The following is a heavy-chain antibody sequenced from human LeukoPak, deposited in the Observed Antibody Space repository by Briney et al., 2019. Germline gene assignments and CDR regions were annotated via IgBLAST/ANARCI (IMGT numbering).Heavy chain of an antibody. CDR1: GYSISSGYY. Sequence: PSETLSLTCIVSGYSISSGYYWGWIRQPPGKGLEWIGNLYHSGSTYYNPSLRSRATISGDTSKNQFSLSLSSATAADTAVYYCARECSSTTCYTRSFDPWGQGTLVTVSS. V-gene: IGHV4-38-2*02. CDR3: ARECSSTTCYTRSFDP. J-gene: IGHJ5*02. D-gene: IGHD2-2*02. CDR2: LYHSGST.